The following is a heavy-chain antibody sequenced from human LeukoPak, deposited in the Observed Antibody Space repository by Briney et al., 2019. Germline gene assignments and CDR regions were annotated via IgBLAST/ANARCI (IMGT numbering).Heavy chain of an antibody. Sequence: ASVKVSCKASGYTFTSYDINWVRQATGQGLEWMGWMNPNSGNTGYAQKFQGRVTMTRNTSISTAYMELSSLRSEDTAVYYCASAIPYYDILTGYEGRFDPWGQGTLVTVSS. V-gene: IGHV1-8*01. CDR1: GYTFTSYD. J-gene: IGHJ5*02. D-gene: IGHD3-9*01. CDR2: MNPNSGNT. CDR3: ASAIPYYDILTGYEGRFDP.